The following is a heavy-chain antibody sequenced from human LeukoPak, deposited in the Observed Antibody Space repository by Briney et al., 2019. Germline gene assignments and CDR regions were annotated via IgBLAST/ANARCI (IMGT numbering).Heavy chain of an antibody. CDR1: GFTVSSNY. CDR2: IYSGGGT. J-gene: IGHJ4*02. CDR3: AKYGGGNAYYFDY. V-gene: IGHV3-53*01. Sequence: GGSLRLSCAASGFTVSSNYMSWVRQAPGKGLEWVSVIYSGGGTSYADSVEGRFTISRDNSKNTLYLQMNSLRVEDTAVYYCAKYGGGNAYYFDYWGQGTLVTVSS. D-gene: IGHD4-23*01.